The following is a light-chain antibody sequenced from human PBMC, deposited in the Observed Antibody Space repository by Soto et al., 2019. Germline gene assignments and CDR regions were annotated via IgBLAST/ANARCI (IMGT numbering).Light chain of an antibody. CDR2: IKSDGSH. J-gene: IGLJ1*01. V-gene: IGLV4-69*01. CDR1: SGHSSYA. CDR3: QTWGTAIFYV. Sequence: VLTQSPSASASLGASVKITCTLSSGHSSYAIAWHQQQPEKGPRYLMKIKSDGSHIKGDGIPDRFSGSSSGAERYLTISSLQSEDEADYYCQTWGTAIFYVFGTGTKVTVL.